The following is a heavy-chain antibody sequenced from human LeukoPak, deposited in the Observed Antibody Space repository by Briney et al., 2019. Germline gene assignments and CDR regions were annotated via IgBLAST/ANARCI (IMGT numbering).Heavy chain of an antibody. CDR3: ARDGERWLQLGWFDP. Sequence: GGSLRLSCAASGLTFTTYWMTWVRQAPGRGLEWVANIKEDGSAKYYVDSVKGRFTISRDNAKNSLFLQMNSLRVEDTAVYYCARDGERWLQLGWFDPWGQGTLVTVSS. D-gene: IGHD5-24*01. J-gene: IGHJ5*02. V-gene: IGHV3-7*03. CDR1: GLTFTTYW. CDR2: IKEDGSAK.